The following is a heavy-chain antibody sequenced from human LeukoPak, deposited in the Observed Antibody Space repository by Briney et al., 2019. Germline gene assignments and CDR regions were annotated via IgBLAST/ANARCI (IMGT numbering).Heavy chain of an antibody. CDR2: IYHSGST. D-gene: IGHD3-10*01. CDR1: GGSISSSNW. Sequence: PSETLSLTCAVSGGSISSSNWWSWVRQPPGKGLEWIGEIYHSGSTNYNPSLKSRVTISVDKSKNRFSLKLSSVTAADTAVYYCASLYYYGSGRERDWFDPWGQGTLVTVSS. V-gene: IGHV4-4*02. J-gene: IGHJ5*02. CDR3: ASLYYYGSGRERDWFDP.